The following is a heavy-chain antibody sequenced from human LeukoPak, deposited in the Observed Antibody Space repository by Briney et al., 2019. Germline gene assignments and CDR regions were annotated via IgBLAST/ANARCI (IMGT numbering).Heavy chain of an antibody. CDR1: GDSLNTYY. Sequence: PSETLSLTCTVSGDSLNTYYWTWLRQTPAKELEWIEFVASSGTSNYNPSLKNRVSISIDTSKNQFSLPLTSVTPADTAVYYCARVVRGVVTSNWFDPWGQGTLVSVSS. D-gene: IGHD2-21*02. J-gene: IGHJ5*02. CDR3: ARVVRGVVTSNWFDP. V-gene: IGHV4-59*01. CDR2: VASSGTS.